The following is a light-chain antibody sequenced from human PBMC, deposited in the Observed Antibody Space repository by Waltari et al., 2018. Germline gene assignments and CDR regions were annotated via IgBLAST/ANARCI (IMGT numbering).Light chain of an antibody. CDR3: QSYDSSLSGSV. J-gene: IGLJ2*01. CDR2: GNS. Sequence: YQQLPVTAPQLRIYGNSDGPLGVPDRVSGSKSGTSGSLANTWLQAEDEAGYYCQSYDSSLSGSVFGGGTKLTVL. V-gene: IGLV1-40*01.